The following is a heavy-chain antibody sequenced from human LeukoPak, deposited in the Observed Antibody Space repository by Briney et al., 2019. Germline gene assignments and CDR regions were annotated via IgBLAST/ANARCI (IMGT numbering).Heavy chain of an antibody. CDR2: NQPQRGGT. Sequence: APVKVSCTPSGYTFTGYYMHWGRQAPGHGLGGMGRNQPQRGGTNYAQKLEGRVTMTRDTSISIAYMELSRLRSDDAAVYFCARVGGWSAFDLWGQETMVTVSS. CDR3: ARVGGWSAFDL. V-gene: IGHV1-2*02. D-gene: IGHD6-19*01. J-gene: IGHJ3*01. CDR1: GYTFTGYY.